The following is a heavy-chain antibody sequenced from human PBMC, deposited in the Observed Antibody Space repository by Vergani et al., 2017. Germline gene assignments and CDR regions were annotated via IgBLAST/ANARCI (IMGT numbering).Heavy chain of an antibody. D-gene: IGHD3-22*01. V-gene: IGHV1-69*01. CDR3: ARGGYYYDSSGYWYYYYMDV. J-gene: IGHJ6*03. Sequence: QVQLVQSGAEVKKPGSSVKVSCKASGGTFSSYAISWVRQAPGQGLEWMGGIIPIFGTSNYAQKFQGRVTITADEATSTAYMELRSLRSEDTAVYYGARGGYYYDSSGYWYYYYMDVWGKGTTVTVSS. CDR2: IIPIFGTS. CDR1: GGTFSSYA.